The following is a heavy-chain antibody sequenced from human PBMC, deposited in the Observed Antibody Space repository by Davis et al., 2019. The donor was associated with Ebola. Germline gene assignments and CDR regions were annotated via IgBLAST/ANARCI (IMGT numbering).Heavy chain of an antibody. J-gene: IGHJ4*02. D-gene: IGHD5-18*01. CDR1: GFTFSSYG. CDR3: AKGIQTGLDYFDY. Sequence: GESLKISCAASGFTFSSYGMNWVRQAPGKGLEWVAFIRYDGSNKYYADSVKGRFTISRDNSKNTLYLQMNSLRAEDMAVYYCAKGIQTGLDYFDYWGQGTLVTVSS. V-gene: IGHV3-30*02. CDR2: IRYDGSNK.